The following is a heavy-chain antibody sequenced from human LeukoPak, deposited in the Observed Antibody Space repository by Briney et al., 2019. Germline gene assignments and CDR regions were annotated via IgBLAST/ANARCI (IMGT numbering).Heavy chain of an antibody. CDR3: VLGGFYSSGWYYLDY. J-gene: IGHJ4*02. V-gene: IGHV3-64D*09. CDR2: ISSNGGST. D-gene: IGHD6-19*01. CDR1: GFTFSSYA. Sequence: GGSLRLSCSASGFTFSSYAMHWVRQAPGKGLEYVSAISSNGGSTYYADSVKGRFTISRDNSKNTLYLQMSSLRPEDTAVYYCVLGGFYSSGWYYLDYWGQGTLVTVSS.